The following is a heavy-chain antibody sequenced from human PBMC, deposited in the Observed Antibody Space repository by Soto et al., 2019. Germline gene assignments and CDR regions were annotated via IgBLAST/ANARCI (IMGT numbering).Heavy chain of an antibody. Sequence: SETLSLTCTVSGGSISSYYWSWIRQPPGKGLEWIGYIYYSGSTNYNPSLKSRVTISVDTSKNQFSLKLSSVTAADTAVYYCARVAPGTRAGSLSLTTVTLRTFDYWGQGTLVTVSS. CDR2: IYYSGST. J-gene: IGHJ4*02. CDR3: ARVAPGTRAGSLSLTTVTLRTFDY. D-gene: IGHD4-17*01. CDR1: GGSISSYY. V-gene: IGHV4-59*01.